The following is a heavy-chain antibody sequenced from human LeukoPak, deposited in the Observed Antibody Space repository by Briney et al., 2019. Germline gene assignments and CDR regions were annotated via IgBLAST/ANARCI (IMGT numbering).Heavy chain of an antibody. CDR3: ARITMVRGVIISRSVSLDY. D-gene: IGHD3-10*01. Sequence: PSETLSLTCTVSGGSVSSGSYYWSWIRQPPGKGLEWIGYIYYSGSTNYNPSLKSRVTISVDTSKNQFSLKLSSVTAADTAVYYCARITMVRGVIISRSVSLDYWGQGTLVTVSS. CDR1: GGSVSSGSYY. V-gene: IGHV4-61*01. J-gene: IGHJ4*02. CDR2: IYYSGST.